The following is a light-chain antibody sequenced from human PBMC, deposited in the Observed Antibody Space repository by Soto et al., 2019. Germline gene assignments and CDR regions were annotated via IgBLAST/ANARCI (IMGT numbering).Light chain of an antibody. V-gene: IGKV3-15*01. CDR3: QQYNNWPPAVT. J-gene: IGKJ3*01. CDR1: QSVSSN. CDR2: GAS. Sequence: EIVMTQSPATLSVSPGERATLSCRASQSVSSNLAWYQQKPGQAPRLLIYGASTRATGIPARFSGSGSGTEFTLTISSLQSEDFAVYYCQQYNNWPPAVTFGPGTKVD.